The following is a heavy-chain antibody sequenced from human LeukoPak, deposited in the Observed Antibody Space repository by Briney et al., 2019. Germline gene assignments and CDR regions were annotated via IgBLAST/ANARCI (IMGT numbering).Heavy chain of an antibody. V-gene: IGHV3-30*18. D-gene: IGHD5-18*01. CDR2: ISYDGSNK. CDR3: AKGYTAMGTIGFDY. CDR1: GFTFSSYG. Sequence: PGGSLRLSCAASGFTFSSYGMHWVRQAPGKGLEWVAVISYDGSNKYYADSVKGRFTISRDNSKNTLHLQMNSLRAEDTAVYYCAKGYTAMGTIGFDYWGQGTLVIVSS. J-gene: IGHJ4*02.